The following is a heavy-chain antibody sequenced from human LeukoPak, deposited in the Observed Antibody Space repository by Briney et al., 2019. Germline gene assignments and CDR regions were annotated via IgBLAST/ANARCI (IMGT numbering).Heavy chain of an antibody. J-gene: IGHJ4*02. CDR3: AVGFAVTRTIDY. D-gene: IGHD1-14*01. V-gene: IGHV4-31*03. CDR1: GGSISSGGYY. Sequence: ASETLSLTCTVSGGSISSGGYYWTWIRQHPGKGLEWIGYIHHTGSTNYNPSLKSRVTISVDTSKNQFSLKLISVTAADTAVYYCAVGFAVTRTIDYWGQGTLVTVSS. CDR2: IHHTGST.